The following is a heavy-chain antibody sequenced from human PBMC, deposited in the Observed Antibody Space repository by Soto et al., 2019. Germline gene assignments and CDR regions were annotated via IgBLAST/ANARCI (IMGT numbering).Heavy chain of an antibody. J-gene: IGHJ3*01. Sequence: SETLSLTCGVSGHSISSGYCWGWIRQPPGRGLEWIGNIYHSGNTYYNPSLKSRVTISLDTSKNQFSLRLNSVTAADTAVYYCARGANIMATSNDPFDVWGQGTMVTVSS. D-gene: IGHD5-12*01. CDR3: ARGANIMATSNDPFDV. V-gene: IGHV4-38-2*01. CDR2: IYHSGNT. CDR1: GHSISSGYC.